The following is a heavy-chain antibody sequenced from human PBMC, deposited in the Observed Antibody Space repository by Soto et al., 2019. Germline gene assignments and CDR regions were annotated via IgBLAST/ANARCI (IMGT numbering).Heavy chain of an antibody. CDR3: ARGGASVQRERSHGMDV. CDR2: IIPIFGTA. J-gene: IGHJ6*02. V-gene: IGHV1-69*13. CDR1: GGTFSSQA. D-gene: IGHD1-1*01. Sequence: SVKVSCKASGGTFSSQASSWVRQAPRRGLEWMGGIIPIFGTANYSQKFQGRVTIIADESARTAHMELSSLRSEDTAVYYCARGGASVQRERSHGMDVGGEGPKVTV.